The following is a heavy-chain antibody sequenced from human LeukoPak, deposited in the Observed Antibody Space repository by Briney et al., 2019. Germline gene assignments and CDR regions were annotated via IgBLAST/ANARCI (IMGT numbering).Heavy chain of an antibody. Sequence: PGGSLRLSCAASGFTFSSYSVNWVPQSPGKGLEWVSSISSSGTYVYYADSVKGRFTISRDNAKNSLSLQMNSLRADDAAVYYCARASSKQLAGYLPDGFDIWGQGTMVTVSS. D-gene: IGHD3-9*01. CDR2: ISSSGTYV. V-gene: IGHV3-21*01. J-gene: IGHJ3*02. CDR1: GFTFSSYS. CDR3: ARASSKQLAGYLPDGFDI.